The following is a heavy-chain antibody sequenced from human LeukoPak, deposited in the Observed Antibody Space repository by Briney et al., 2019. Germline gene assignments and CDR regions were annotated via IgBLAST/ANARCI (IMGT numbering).Heavy chain of an antibody. CDR3: TTLGYHLDS. CDR2: MSGTDTTR. J-gene: IGHJ4*02. CDR1: GFAFSAHE. D-gene: IGHD3-22*01. V-gene: IGHV3-48*03. Sequence: PGGSLRLSCVASGFAFSAHEMNWVRQAPGKGLEWVAYMSGTDTTRYYADSVRGRFTISRDNAKNSLYLQMSSLRVEDTALYYCTTLGYHLDSWGQGTPVTVSS.